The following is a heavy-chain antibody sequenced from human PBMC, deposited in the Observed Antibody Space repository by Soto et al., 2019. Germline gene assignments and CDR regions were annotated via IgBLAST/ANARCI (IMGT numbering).Heavy chain of an antibody. Sequence: PGGSLRLSCVTSGFTFSSYGMHWVRQAPGKWLEWLAIIRYDGSNKYYGDSVKGRFTISRDNSNNTLYLEMNNLRAEDTAVYYCARDRTFYGSGSKGMDFWGQGXTVTVYS. CDR1: GFTFSSYG. D-gene: IGHD3-10*01. CDR3: ARDRTFYGSGSKGMDF. J-gene: IGHJ6*02. CDR2: IRYDGSNK. V-gene: IGHV3-30*02.